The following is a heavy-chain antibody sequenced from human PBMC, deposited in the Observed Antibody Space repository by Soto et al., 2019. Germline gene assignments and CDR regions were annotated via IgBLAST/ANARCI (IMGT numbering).Heavy chain of an antibody. D-gene: IGHD2-2*02. Sequence: GGSLRLSCAASGFTFSSYGMHWVRQAPGKGLEWGAVIWFDGSNKYYADSVKGRFTISRDNSKNTLYLQMNSLRAEDTAVYYCERDRGGKMVVPDAINGMDVWGQGTTVTVSS. V-gene: IGHV3-33*01. J-gene: IGHJ6*02. CDR1: GFTFSSYG. CDR2: IWFDGSNK. CDR3: ERDRGGKMVVPDAINGMDV.